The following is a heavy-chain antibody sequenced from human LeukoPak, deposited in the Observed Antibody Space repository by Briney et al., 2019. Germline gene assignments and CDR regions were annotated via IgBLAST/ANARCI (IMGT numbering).Heavy chain of an antibody. CDR3: ARDYEGGRIEAFDF. Sequence: ASVKVSCKASGYTFSSNYMRWVRQASGQGLEWMGIIDPSGGSTTYAQKLQGRVTMTRDRSTTTVYMELRSLRFEDTAVYYCARDYEGGRIEAFDFWGQGTLVTVSS. CDR2: IDPSGGST. CDR1: GYTFSSNY. D-gene: IGHD3-16*01. V-gene: IGHV1-46*04. J-gene: IGHJ3*01.